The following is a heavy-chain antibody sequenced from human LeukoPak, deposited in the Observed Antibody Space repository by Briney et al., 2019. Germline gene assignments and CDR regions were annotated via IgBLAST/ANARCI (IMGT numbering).Heavy chain of an antibody. J-gene: IGHJ4*02. D-gene: IGHD5-18*01. Sequence: GGSLRLSCAASEFTFSSYAMGWVRQAPGKGLEWVSAITASGGNTYYADSVKGRFTISRDNSKNTLYLQVNSLRAEDTAVYYCAKGNGYSYGRYYFDYWGQGTLVTVSS. CDR3: AKGNGYSYGRYYFDY. CDR1: EFTFSSYA. CDR2: ITASGGNT. V-gene: IGHV3-23*01.